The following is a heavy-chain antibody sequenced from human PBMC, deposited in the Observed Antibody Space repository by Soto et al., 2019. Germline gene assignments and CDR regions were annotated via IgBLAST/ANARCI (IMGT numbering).Heavy chain of an antibody. J-gene: IGHJ4*02. CDR2: IYYSGST. CDR1: GGSISSSSYY. V-gene: IGHV4-39*01. Sequence: QLQLQESGPGLVKPSETLSLTCTVSGGSISSSSYYWGWIRQPPGKGLEGIGSIYYSGSTYYNPSLKSRVTISVDTSKNQFSLKLSSVTAADTAVYYCARQRVQQWLVHYFDYWGQGTLVTVSS. CDR3: ARQRVQQWLVHYFDY. D-gene: IGHD6-19*01.